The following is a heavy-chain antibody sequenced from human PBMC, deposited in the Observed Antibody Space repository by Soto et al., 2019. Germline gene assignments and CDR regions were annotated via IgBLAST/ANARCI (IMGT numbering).Heavy chain of an antibody. CDR1: GGSISSYY. Sequence: QVQLQESGPGLVKPSETLSLTCTVSGGSISSYYWSWIRQPPGKGLEWIGYIYYSGSTNYNPSLXRXAXRXXDTAKNQFSLKLSSVTAADTAVYYCARRYGVAFDIWGQGTMVTVSS. D-gene: IGHD3-10*01. V-gene: IGHV4-59*08. J-gene: IGHJ3*02. CDR2: IYYSGST. CDR3: ARRYGVAFDI.